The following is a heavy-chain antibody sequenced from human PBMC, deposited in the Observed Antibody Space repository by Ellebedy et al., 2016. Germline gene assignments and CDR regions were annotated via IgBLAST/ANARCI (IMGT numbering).Heavy chain of an antibody. CDR2: INPNSGGT. CDR1: GYTFTGYY. V-gene: IGHV1-2*02. Sequence: ASVKVSCKASGYTFTGYYMHWLRQAPGQGLEWMGWINPNSGGTNYAQKFQGRVTMTRDTSISTAYMELSRLRSDDTAVYYCARDGWYDSSGYYYFAWFDPWGQGTLVTVSS. CDR3: ARDGWYDSSGYYYFAWFDP. D-gene: IGHD3-22*01. J-gene: IGHJ5*02.